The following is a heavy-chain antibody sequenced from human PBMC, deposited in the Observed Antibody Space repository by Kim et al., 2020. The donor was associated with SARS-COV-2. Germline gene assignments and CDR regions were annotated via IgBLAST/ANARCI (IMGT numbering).Heavy chain of an antibody. CDR1: GFTFDDYA. J-gene: IGHJ4*02. Sequence: GGSLRLSCAASGFTFDDYAMHWVRQAPGKGLEWVSGISWNSGSIGYADSVKGRFTISRDNAKNSPYLQMNSLRAEDTALYYCARVASLQYGSGSYDYWGQGTLVTVSS. V-gene: IGHV3-9*01. CDR2: ISWNSGSI. D-gene: IGHD3-10*01. CDR3: ARVASLQYGSGSYDY.